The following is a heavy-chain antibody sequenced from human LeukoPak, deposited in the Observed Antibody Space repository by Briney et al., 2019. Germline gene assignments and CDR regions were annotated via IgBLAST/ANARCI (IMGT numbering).Heavy chain of an antibody. D-gene: IGHD2-21*01. CDR2: IDHSGST. V-gene: IGHV4-39*07. CDR1: GGSISSSSYY. CDR3: ARAKGDSPPNYYFDY. J-gene: IGHJ4*02. Sequence: SETLSLTCTVSGGSISSSSYYWGWIRQPPGKGLEWIGEIDHSGSTNYNPSLKSRVTISVDTSKNQFSLKLSSVTAADTAVYYCARAKGDSPPNYYFDYWGQGTLVTVSS.